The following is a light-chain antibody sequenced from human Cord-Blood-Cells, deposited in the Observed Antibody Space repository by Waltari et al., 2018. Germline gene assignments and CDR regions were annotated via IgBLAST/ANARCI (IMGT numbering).Light chain of an antibody. J-gene: IGLJ1*01. CDR2: DLS. CDR1: SSYVGGYNY. Sequence: QSALTQPASVSGSPGQSIPIPCPGTSSYVGGYNYFSWYQQHPGKAPKLMIYDLSNRPSGVSNRFSGSKSGNTASLTISGLQAEDEADYYCSSYTSSSTLVFGTGTKVTVL. CDR3: SSYTSSSTLV. V-gene: IGLV2-14*03.